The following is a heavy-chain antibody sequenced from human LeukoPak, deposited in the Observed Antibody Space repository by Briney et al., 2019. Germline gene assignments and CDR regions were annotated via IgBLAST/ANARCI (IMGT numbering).Heavy chain of an antibody. Sequence: GGSLRLSCAASGFTFNDYEMTWVRQAPGKGLEWISYISSSGSITSHADSVKGRFTISRDNAKNSLYLQMNSLRAEDTAVYYCARTTITRSATFDYWGQGTLVTVSS. V-gene: IGHV3-48*03. CDR2: ISSSGSIT. CDR3: ARTTITRSATFDY. D-gene: IGHD5-24*01. J-gene: IGHJ4*02. CDR1: GFTFNDYE.